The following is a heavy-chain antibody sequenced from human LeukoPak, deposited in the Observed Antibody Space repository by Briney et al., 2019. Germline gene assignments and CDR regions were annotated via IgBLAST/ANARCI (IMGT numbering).Heavy chain of an antibody. CDR2: IKSDGSEK. D-gene: IGHD1-26*01. J-gene: IGHJ4*02. Sequence: PGGSLRLSCAASGFTFSTYWMNWVRQAPGKGLEWVANIKSDGSEKYYVDSVKGRFTISRDNAKNSLYLQMNSLRAEDAAVYYCAGYSRIVMSANVYWGQGTLVTVSS. CDR3: AGYSRIVMSANVY. CDR1: GFTFSTYW. V-gene: IGHV3-7*01.